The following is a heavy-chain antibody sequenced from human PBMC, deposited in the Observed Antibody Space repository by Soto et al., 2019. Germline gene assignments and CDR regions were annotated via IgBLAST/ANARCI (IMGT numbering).Heavy chain of an antibody. V-gene: IGHV1-69*06. D-gene: IGHD3-10*01. CDR3: AFGFGELLSSKDYYYGMDV. CDR2: IIPIFGTA. J-gene: IGHJ6*02. Sequence: ASVKVSCKASGGTFSSYAISWVRQAPGQGLEWMGGIIPIFGTANYAQKFQGRVTITADKSTSTAYMELSSLRSEDTAVYYCAFGFGELLSSKDYYYGMDVWGQGTTVTVSS. CDR1: GGTFSSYA.